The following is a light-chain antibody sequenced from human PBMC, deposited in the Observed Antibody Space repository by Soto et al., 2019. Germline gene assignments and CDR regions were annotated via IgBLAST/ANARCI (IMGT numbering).Light chain of an antibody. CDR1: SSDFGGYNY. CDR3: CSYAGSYTHYV. CDR2: AVT. Sequence: QSVLTQPRSVSASPGQSVTISCTGTSSDFGGYNYVSWYQQYPGKAPKVMIYAVTKRPSGVPDRISGSKSGNTASLTISGLQAEDEADYYCCSYAGSYTHYVFGTGTKVTVL. V-gene: IGLV2-11*01. J-gene: IGLJ1*01.